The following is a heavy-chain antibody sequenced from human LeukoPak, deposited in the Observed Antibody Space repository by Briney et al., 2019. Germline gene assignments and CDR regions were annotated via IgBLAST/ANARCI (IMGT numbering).Heavy chain of an antibody. J-gene: IGHJ4*02. D-gene: IGHD6-19*01. CDR3: ARTTYSSGWYVL. V-gene: IGHV4-39*02. Sequence: PSETLSLTCTVSGGSIGSSSYYWGCIRQPPGKGLDGIGSIYYSGTTYYTPSLKRPVTIFVDTSKNHSSMKLSSVTAADTAVYYSARTTYSSGWYVLWGQGTLVTVSS. CDR1: GGSIGSSSYY. CDR2: IYYSGTT.